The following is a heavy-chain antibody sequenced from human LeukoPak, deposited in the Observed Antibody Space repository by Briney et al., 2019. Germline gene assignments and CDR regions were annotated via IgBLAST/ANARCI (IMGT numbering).Heavy chain of an antibody. Sequence: GESLKIPCKGSGYSFTSYWIGWVRQMPGKGLEWMGIIYPGDSDTRYSPSFQGQVTISADKSISTAYLQWSSLKASDTAMYYCARLSGSYWAPANWFDPWGQGTLVTVSS. D-gene: IGHD1-26*01. V-gene: IGHV5-51*01. J-gene: IGHJ5*02. CDR1: GYSFTSYW. CDR3: ARLSGSYWAPANWFDP. CDR2: IYPGDSDT.